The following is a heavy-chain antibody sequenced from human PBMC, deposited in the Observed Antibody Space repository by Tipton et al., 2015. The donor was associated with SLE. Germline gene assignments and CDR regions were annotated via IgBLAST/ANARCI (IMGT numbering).Heavy chain of an antibody. CDR3: ARVRDGSSWFFDL. CDR1: GGSIRSSSYY. J-gene: IGHJ2*01. Sequence: TLSLTCTVSGGSIRSSSYYWGWIRQPPGKGLEWIGSLYYSGSTYYNPSLKSRVTISVDTSKNQFSLKLSSVTAADTAVYFCARVRDGSSWFFDLWGRGTLVTVSS. CDR2: LYYSGST. D-gene: IGHD3-10*01. V-gene: IGHV4-39*01.